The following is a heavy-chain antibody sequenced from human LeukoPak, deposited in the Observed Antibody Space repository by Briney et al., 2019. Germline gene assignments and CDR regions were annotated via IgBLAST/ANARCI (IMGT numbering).Heavy chain of an antibody. CDR2: INHSGST. D-gene: IGHD3-10*01. CDR1: GVSFSGYY. J-gene: IGHJ6*03. V-gene: IGHV4-34*01. Sequence: SETLSLTCAVYGVSFSGYYWSWIRQPPGKGLEWIGEINHSGSTNYNPSLKSRVAISVDTSKNQFSLKLSSVTAADTAVYYCARVTKGVVFDYYYMDVWGKGTTVTVSS. CDR3: ARVTKGVVFDYYYMDV.